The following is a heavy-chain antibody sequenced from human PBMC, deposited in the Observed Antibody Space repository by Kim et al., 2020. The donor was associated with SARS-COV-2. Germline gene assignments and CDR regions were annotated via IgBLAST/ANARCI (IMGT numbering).Heavy chain of an antibody. D-gene: IGHD3-3*01. CDR3: ARSSGVTTGFDF. CDR2: ISHTGTT. CDR1: GGSFSDYF. J-gene: IGHJ4*02. Sequence: SETLSLTCAVYGGSFSDYFWNWVRQPPGKGLEWIGEISHTGTTTYNPSLKGRVAMSVDASKSQFSLSLASVTAADTAVYYCARSSGVTTGFDFWGQGTLVTASS. V-gene: IGHV4-34*01.